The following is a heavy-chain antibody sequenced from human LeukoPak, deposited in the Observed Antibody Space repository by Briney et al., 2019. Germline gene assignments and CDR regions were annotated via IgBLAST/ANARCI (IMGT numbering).Heavy chain of an antibody. CDR2: INHSGST. V-gene: IGHV4-34*01. Sequence: SETLSLTCAVYGGSFSGYYLSWIRQPPGKGLEWVGEINHSGSTNYNPSLKSRVTISVDTSKNQFSLKLISVTAADTAVYYCARGRQRITIFGVVIKTSGFDYWGQGTLVTVSS. J-gene: IGHJ4*02. CDR1: GGSFSGYY. D-gene: IGHD3-3*01. CDR3: ARGRQRITIFGVVIKTSGFDY.